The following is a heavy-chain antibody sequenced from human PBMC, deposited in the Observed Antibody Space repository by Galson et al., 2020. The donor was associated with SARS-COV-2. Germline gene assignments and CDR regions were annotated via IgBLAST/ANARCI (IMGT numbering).Heavy chain of an antibody. V-gene: IGHV6-1*01. Sequence: QTLSLTCAISGDSVSSSSAAWNWIRQSPSRGLEWLGRAYYRSRWYIDYAVSVRSRITFSPDTSKNQFSLQLNSVTPEDTAVYYCARDQPGAFAIWAKGQWLLFLQ. D-gene: IGHD2-2*01. CDR1: GDSVSSSSAA. CDR2: AYYRSRWYI. CDR3: ARDQPGAFAI. J-gene: IGHJ3*02.